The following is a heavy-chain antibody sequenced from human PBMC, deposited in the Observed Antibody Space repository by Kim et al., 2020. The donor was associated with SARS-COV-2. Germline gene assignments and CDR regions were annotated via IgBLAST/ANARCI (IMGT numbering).Heavy chain of an antibody. CDR1: GYTFTGYY. J-gene: IGHJ5*02. CDR3: ARGAGDHWLLLSYWFDP. V-gene: IGHV1-2*06. CDR2: INPNSGGT. D-gene: IGHD3-9*01. Sequence: ASVKVSCKASGYTFTGYYMHWVRQAPGQGLEWMGRINPNSGGTNYAQKFQGRVTMTRDTSISTAYMELSRLRSDDTAVYYCARGAGDHWLLLSYWFDPWGQGTLVTVSS.